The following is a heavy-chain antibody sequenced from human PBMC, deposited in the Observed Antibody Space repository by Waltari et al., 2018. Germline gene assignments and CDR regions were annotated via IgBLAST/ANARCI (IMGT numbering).Heavy chain of an antibody. Sequence: EVQLVESGGGLVQPGESLRLSWAASGSTCSTYNMIWVRQSPGKGLEWVSYISSSTTTYYADYVKGRFTISRDNAKNSLYLQMNSLRAEDTALYYCARGRDGYIQDVFDIWGQGTMVSVSS. D-gene: IGHD5-12*01. V-gene: IGHV3-48*01. CDR3: ARGRDGYIQDVFDI. J-gene: IGHJ3*02. CDR1: GSTCSTYN. CDR2: ISSSTTT.